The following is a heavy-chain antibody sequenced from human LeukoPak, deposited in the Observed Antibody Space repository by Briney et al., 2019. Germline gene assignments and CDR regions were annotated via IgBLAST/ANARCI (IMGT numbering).Heavy chain of an antibody. J-gene: IGHJ5*02. Sequence: PSETLSLTCTVSGGSISSYFWSWIRQPAGKGLEWIGRIYTSGSTNYNPSLKSRVTMSVDTSKNQFSLKLSSVTAADTAVYYCARALVPAAIGFVNWFDPWGQGTLVTVSS. D-gene: IGHD2-2*02. V-gene: IGHV4-4*07. CDR2: IYTSGST. CDR3: ARALVPAAIGFVNWFDP. CDR1: GGSISSYF.